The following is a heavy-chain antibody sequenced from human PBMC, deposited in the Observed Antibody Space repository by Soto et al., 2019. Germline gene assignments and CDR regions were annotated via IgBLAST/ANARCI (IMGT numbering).Heavy chain of an antibody. V-gene: IGHV1-3*01. CDR1: GYTFTNYA. J-gene: IGHJ2*01. CDR3: ARGGSLYWYFDL. CDR2: INAGNGNT. D-gene: IGHD1-26*01. Sequence: QVQLVQSGAEVKKPGASVKVSCKASGYTFTNYAMQWVRQAPGQRLEWMGWINAGNGNTKYSQKFQGRVTITRDTSASTAYMELSSLRSEHTAVYYCARGGSLYWYFDLWGRGTLVTVSS.